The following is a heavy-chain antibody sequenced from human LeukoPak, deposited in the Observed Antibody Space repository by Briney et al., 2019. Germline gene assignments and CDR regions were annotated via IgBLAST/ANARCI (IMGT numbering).Heavy chain of an antibody. CDR2: IYYSGST. CDR1: GGSISSYY. Sequence: SETLSLTCTVSGGSISSYYWSWIRQPPGKGLEWIGYIYYSGSTNYNPSLKSRVTISVDTSKNQFSLKLSSVTAADTAVYYCARTTERGYTYDYFYSYYMDVWGKGTTVTISS. J-gene: IGHJ6*03. CDR3: ARTTERGYTYDYFYSYYMDV. V-gene: IGHV4-59*01. D-gene: IGHD5-18*01.